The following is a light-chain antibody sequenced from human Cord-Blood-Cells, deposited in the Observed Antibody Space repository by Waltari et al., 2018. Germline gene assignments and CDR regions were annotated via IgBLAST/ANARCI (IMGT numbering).Light chain of an antibody. J-gene: IGKJ4*01. Sequence: AIRMTKSPSSLSASTGDRVPITCRASQGMSRYLAWYQQKPGKAPKLLIYAASTLQSGVPSRFSGSGSGTDFTLTISCLQSEDFATYYCQQYYSYPLTFGGGTKVEIK. CDR1: QGMSRY. CDR3: QQYYSYPLT. V-gene: IGKV1-8*01. CDR2: AAS.